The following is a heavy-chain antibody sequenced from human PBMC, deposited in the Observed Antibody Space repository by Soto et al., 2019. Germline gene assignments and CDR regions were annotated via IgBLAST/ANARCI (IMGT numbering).Heavy chain of an antibody. V-gene: IGHV5-51*01. CDR2: INPGDSDT. CDR1: GYPLNGYW. D-gene: IGHD3-16*01. Sequence: GESLTLFCKGSGYPLNGYWIGLGRQMPGRGLEWMGIINPGDSDTRYSPSFQGQVTISVDKSIGTAYLRWSSLKASDTAIYYLARLGGEYYCAMDAWCQGIMVTVFS. J-gene: IGHJ6*02. CDR3: ARLGGEYYCAMDA.